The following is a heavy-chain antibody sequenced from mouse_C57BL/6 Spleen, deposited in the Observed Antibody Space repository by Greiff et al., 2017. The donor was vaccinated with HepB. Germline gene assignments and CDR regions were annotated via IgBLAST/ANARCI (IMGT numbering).Heavy chain of an antibody. CDR3: ARSLTTVVEVYAMDY. V-gene: IGHV1-72*01. CDR2: IDPNSGGT. CDR1: GYTFTSYW. Sequence: QVQLKQPGAELVKPGASVKLSCKASGYTFTSYWMHWVKQRPGRGLEWIGRIDPNSGGTKYNEKFKSKATLTVDKPSSTAYMQLSSLTSEDSAVYYCARSLTTVVEVYAMDYWGQGASVTVSS. J-gene: IGHJ4*01. D-gene: IGHD1-1*01.